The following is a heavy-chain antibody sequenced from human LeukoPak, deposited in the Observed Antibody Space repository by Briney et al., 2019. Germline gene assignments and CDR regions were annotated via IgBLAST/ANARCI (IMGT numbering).Heavy chain of an antibody. CDR2: IYSGGST. D-gene: IGHD6-13*01. Sequence: SXXLSCAAXXXXXXSXYMSXVXQXXXXXXXXXXVIYSGGSTYYADSVKGLFTISRDNSKNTLYLQMNSLRAEDTAVYYCARLIAAAGTEYFDYWGQGTLVTVSS. J-gene: IGHJ4*02. V-gene: IGHV3-53*01. CDR1: XXXXXSXY. CDR3: ARLIAAAGTEYFDY.